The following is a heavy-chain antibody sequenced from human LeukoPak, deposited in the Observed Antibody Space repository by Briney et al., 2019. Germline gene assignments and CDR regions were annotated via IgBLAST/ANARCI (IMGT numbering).Heavy chain of an antibody. CDR1: GASISSGRYY. J-gene: IGHJ3*02. V-gene: IGHV4-31*03. D-gene: IGHD2-21*01. CDR2: ISNSGTA. CDR3: ARDYGDSYDAFDI. Sequence: SETLSLTSTVSGASISSGRYYWSWIRQHPGKGLEWIGYISNSGTAHYNPSLESRVTISGDASENHFSLNLASVTAADTAIYYCARDYGDSYDAFDIWGQGTVVTVSS.